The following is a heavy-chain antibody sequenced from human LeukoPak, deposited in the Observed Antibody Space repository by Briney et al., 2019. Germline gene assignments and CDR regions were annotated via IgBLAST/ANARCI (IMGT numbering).Heavy chain of an antibody. CDR3: AAQYCTSTTCYAVY. D-gene: IGHD2-2*01. Sequence: GGSLRLSCAASGFTFSSYSMNCVRQAPGKGLEWVAEVWSDGTTKQYADSVKGRFTISRDNSKNTLYLQMSSLRAEDTAVYYCAAQYCTSTTCYAVYWGQGTLVTVSS. V-gene: IGHV3-33*03. CDR2: VWSDGTTK. CDR1: GFTFSSYS. J-gene: IGHJ4*02.